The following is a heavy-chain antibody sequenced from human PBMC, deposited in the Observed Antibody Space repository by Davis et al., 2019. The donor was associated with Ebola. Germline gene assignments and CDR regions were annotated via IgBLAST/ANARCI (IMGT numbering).Heavy chain of an antibody. CDR3: ARADYGSGSSYGMDV. D-gene: IGHD3-10*01. CDR2: IKEDGGEK. V-gene: IGHV3-7*03. Sequence: GESLKISCAASGLIFNNYWMSWIRQAPGKGPEWVAIIKEDGGEKYYVDSVKGRFTISRDNAKNSLFLEMNSLRAEDTAFYYCARADYGSGSSYGMDVWGKGTTVTVSS. CDR1: GLIFNNYW. J-gene: IGHJ6*04.